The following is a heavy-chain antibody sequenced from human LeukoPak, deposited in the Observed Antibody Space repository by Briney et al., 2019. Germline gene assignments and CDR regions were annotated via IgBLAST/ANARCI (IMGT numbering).Heavy chain of an antibody. Sequence: GGSLRLSCAASGFTFSSYAMSWVRQAPGKGLEWVSAISGSGGSTYYADSVKGRFTISRDNAKNSLYLQMNSLRAEDTAVYYCASADGYNPTDAFDIWGQGTMVTVSS. V-gene: IGHV3-23*01. CDR3: ASADGYNPTDAFDI. CDR2: ISGSGGST. D-gene: IGHD5-24*01. CDR1: GFTFSSYA. J-gene: IGHJ3*02.